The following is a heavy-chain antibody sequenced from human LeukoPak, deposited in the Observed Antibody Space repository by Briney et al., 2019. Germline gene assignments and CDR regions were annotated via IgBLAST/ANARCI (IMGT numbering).Heavy chain of an antibody. CDR3: ARVEWELPWFDP. D-gene: IGHD1-26*01. Sequence: PGGSLRLSCAASGFTFSSYGMNWVRQAPGKGLEWVSSISASSTYIYYADSVKGRFTISRDNAKRSLYLQMNSLRAEDTAVYYCARVEWELPWFDPWGQGTLVTVSS. J-gene: IGHJ5*02. V-gene: IGHV3-21*01. CDR2: ISASSTYI. CDR1: GFTFSSYG.